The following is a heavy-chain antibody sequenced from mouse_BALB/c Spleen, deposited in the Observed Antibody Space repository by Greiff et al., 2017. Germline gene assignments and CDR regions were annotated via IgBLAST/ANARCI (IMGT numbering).Heavy chain of an antibody. D-gene: IGHD1-1*01. CDR2: ISYSGST. V-gene: IGHV3-8*02. Sequence: EVHLVESGPSLVKPSQTLSLTCSVTGDSITSGYWNWIRKFPGNKLEYMGYISYSGSTYYNPSLKSRISITRDTSKNQYYLQLNSVTTEDTATYYCARSSLITTVEPFDYWGQGTTLTVSS. J-gene: IGHJ2*01. CDR3: ARSSLITTVEPFDY. CDR1: GDSITSGY.